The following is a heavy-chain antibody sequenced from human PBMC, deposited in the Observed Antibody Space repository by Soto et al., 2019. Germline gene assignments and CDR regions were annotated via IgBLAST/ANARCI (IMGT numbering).Heavy chain of an antibody. Sequence: QVQLQESRPGLVKPSETLSLTCTVSGGSLTGYFWNWFRQPPAKGLEWIGYISYSGSTNYYSSLMSRVTRSMDTSRDQFSLSLTSVSSADTAVYYCARDGATTGSVYLEYWCQGTLVTVSS. J-gene: IGHJ4*02. V-gene: IGHV4-59*01. D-gene: IGHD1-1*01. CDR2: ISYSGST. CDR3: ARDGATTGSVYLEY. CDR1: GGSLTGYF.